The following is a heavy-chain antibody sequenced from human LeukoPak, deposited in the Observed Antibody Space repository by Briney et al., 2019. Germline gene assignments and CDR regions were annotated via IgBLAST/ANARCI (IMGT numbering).Heavy chain of an antibody. CDR2: INAGNGNT. CDR3: ARQGLGHKYYFDY. V-gene: IGHV1-3*01. CDR1: GYTFTSYA. D-gene: IGHD6-25*01. J-gene: IGHJ4*02. Sequence: ASVKVSCKASGYTFTSYAMHWVRQAPGQRLEWMGWINAGNGNTKYSQKFQGRVTITRDTSASTADMELSSLRSEDTAAYYCARQGLGHKYYFDYWGQGTLVTVSS.